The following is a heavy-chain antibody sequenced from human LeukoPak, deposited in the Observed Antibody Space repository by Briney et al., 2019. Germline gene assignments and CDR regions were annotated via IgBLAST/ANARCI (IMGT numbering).Heavy chain of an antibody. CDR2: IYTSGST. D-gene: IGHD6-19*01. J-gene: IGHJ5*02. V-gene: IGHV4-61*02. CDR1: GGSISSGSYY. Sequence: SETLSLTCTVSGGSISSGSYYWSWIRQPAGKGLEWIGRIYTSGSTNYNPSLKSRVTVSVDTSKNQFSLKLSSVTAADTAVYYCARDRGAVAGSLTSVGYNWFDPWGQGTLVTVSS. CDR3: ARDRGAVAGSLTSVGYNWFDP.